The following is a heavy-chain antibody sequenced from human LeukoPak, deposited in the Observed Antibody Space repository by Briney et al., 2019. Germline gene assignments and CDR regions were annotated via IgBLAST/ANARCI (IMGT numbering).Heavy chain of an antibody. D-gene: IGHD5-18*01. J-gene: IGHJ4*02. CDR2: ISYDGSNK. V-gene: IGHV3-30*03. CDR1: GFTFSSYC. CDR3: ARPSCEYSYGYDFAY. Sequence: GRSLTLSCPASGFTFSSYCMHWVRQAPGNGLEGVAVISYDGSNKYYADSVKRGFHISRDNSKNSLYLQMNSLSAEDKAVYYCARPSCEYSYGYDFAYWGGGGMVTVSS.